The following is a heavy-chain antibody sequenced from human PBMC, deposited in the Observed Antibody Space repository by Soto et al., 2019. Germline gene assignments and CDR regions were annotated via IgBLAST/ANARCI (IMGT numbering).Heavy chain of an antibody. D-gene: IGHD3-16*02. Sequence: AGGSLRLSCAASGFTFSSCAMSWVRQAPGKGLEWVSAITGSGGSTYYADSVKGRFTISRDNSKNTLYLQMDSLRAEDTAVYYCATYRSMSPSVASRGDFWGRGTQVNVSS. V-gene: IGHV3-23*01. CDR2: ITGSGGST. J-gene: IGHJ4*02. CDR3: ATYRSMSPSVASRGDF. CDR1: GFTFSSCA.